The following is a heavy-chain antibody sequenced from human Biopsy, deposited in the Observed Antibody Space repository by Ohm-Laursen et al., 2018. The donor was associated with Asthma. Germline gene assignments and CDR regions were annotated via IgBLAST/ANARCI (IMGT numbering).Heavy chain of an antibody. J-gene: IGHJ4*02. Sequence: VEISCKSLGGTFNTYVIGWVRQAPGQGLEWMGGINSVFGTTTYPQKFQDRVTITADDSTSTVYMELSSLRSEDTAVYYCARKAGSCISRTCYSLDFWGQGTLVTVSS. D-gene: IGHD2-2*01. CDR1: GGTFNTYV. CDR3: ARKAGSCISRTCYSLDF. V-gene: IGHV1-69*13. CDR2: INSVFGTT.